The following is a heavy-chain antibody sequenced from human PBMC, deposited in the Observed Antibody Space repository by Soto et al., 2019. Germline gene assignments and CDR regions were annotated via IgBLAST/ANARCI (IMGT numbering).Heavy chain of an antibody. J-gene: IGHJ4*02. CDR3: ARWVLGIYYLDY. D-gene: IGHD2-2*03. Sequence: VESLRISWRVSGYHFAGKLISWVRQLPGKGLEWMGRIDPSASYTNYSPSFQGHVTISADKSISTVYLQWSSLKASDTATYYCARWVLGIYYLDYWAQGPPPTVSS. V-gene: IGHV5-10-1*01. CDR2: IDPSASYT. CDR1: GYHFAGKL.